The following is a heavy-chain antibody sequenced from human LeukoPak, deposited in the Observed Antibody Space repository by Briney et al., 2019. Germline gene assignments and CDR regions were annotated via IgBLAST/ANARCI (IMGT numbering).Heavy chain of an antibody. CDR2: INPNNGDT. V-gene: IGHV1-2*06. J-gene: IGHJ4*02. D-gene: IGHD1-26*01. Sequence: ASVTVSFTASGYTFTGYYIHWVRQAPGQGLEWMGRINPNNGDTNYAQKFPGRVTLTRDTSIGTAYMELSSLRSDDTAMYYCVREITRATTYFDSWGQGTLVTVSS. CDR3: VREITRATTYFDS. CDR1: GYTFTGYY.